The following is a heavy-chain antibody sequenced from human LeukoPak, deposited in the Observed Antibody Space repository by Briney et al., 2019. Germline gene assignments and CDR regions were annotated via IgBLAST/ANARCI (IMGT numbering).Heavy chain of an antibody. CDR3: AGKNGIVGPAAAFDI. J-gene: IGHJ3*02. CDR1: GGTFSSYA. V-gene: IGHV1-69*05. Sequence: GASVKVSCKASGGTFSSYAISWVRQAPGQGLEWMGGIIPIFGTANYAQKFQGRVTITTDESTSTAYMELSSLRSEDTAVYYCAGKNGIVGPAAAFDIWGQGTMVTVSS. D-gene: IGHD1-26*01. CDR2: IIPIFGTA.